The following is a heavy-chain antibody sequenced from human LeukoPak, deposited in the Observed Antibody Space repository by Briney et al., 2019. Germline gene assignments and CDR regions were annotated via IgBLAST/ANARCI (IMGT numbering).Heavy chain of an antibody. CDR1: GFTFSSYG. CDR2: ISYDGSNK. D-gene: IGHD1-26*01. J-gene: IGHJ6*02. CDR3: AKDRSGRELLDFYYYYGMDV. V-gene: IGHV3-30*18. Sequence: GGSLRLSCAASGFTFSSYGMHWVRQAPGKGLEWVAVISYDGSNKYYADSVKGRFTISRDNSKNTLYLQMNSLRAEDTAVYYCAKDRSGRELLDFYYYYGMDVWGQGTTVTVSS.